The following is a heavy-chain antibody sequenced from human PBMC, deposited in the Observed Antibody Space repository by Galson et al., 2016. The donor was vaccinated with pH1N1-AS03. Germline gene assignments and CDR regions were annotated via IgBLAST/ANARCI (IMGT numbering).Heavy chain of an antibody. CDR3: KGAAVPYYYNGMDD. J-gene: IGHJ6*02. Sequence: SLRLSCAASGFIFSNYWMSWVRQAPGKGLEWVANIKQDGSEKYYVDSVKGRFTISRDNAKDSLYMQMNTLRAEDTAVYYCKGAAVPYYYNGMDDWGHGTTVTVSS. CDR1: GFIFSNYW. CDR2: IKQDGSEK. D-gene: IGHD6-13*01. V-gene: IGHV3-7*03.